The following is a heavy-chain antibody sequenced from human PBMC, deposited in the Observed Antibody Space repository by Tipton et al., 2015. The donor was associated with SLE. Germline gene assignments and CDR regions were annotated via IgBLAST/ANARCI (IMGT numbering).Heavy chain of an antibody. Sequence: LRLSCAVSGGSISSGGYSWSWIRQPPGKGLEWIGYIYHSGSTYYNPSLKSRVTISVDRSKNQFSLKLSSVTAADTAVYYCARGDRGSQGAFDIWGQGTRVTVSS. CDR3: ARGDRGSQGAFDI. CDR2: IYHSGST. J-gene: IGHJ3*02. D-gene: IGHD3-10*01. V-gene: IGHV4-30-2*01. CDR1: GGSISSGGYS.